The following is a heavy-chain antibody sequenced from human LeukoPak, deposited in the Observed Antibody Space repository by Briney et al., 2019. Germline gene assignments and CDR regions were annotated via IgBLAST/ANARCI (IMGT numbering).Heavy chain of an antibody. V-gene: IGHV3-23*01. D-gene: IGHD3-3*01. CDR1: GFTFSSYA. CDR3: AKDSAYYDFWSGYRPFDY. Sequence: PGGSLRLSCAASGFTFSSYAMSWVRQAPGKGLEWVSAISGSGGSTYYADSVKGRFTISRDNSKNTLYLQMNSLRAEDTAVYYCAKDSAYYDFWSGYRPFDYWGQGTLVTVSS. J-gene: IGHJ4*02. CDR2: ISGSGGST.